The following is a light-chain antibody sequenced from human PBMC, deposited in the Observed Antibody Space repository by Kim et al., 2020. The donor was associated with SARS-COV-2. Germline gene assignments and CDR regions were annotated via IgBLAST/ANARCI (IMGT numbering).Light chain of an antibody. J-gene: IGLJ2*01. V-gene: IGLV2-8*01. Sequence: GQSVTISCTGTSSGVGGYHYVSWYQQHPGKAPKLMIYEVSKRPSGVPDRFSGSKSGNPASLTVSGLQAEDEADYYCSSYAGSNNVVFGGGTQLTVL. CDR2: EVS. CDR3: SSYAGSNNVV. CDR1: SSGVGGYHY.